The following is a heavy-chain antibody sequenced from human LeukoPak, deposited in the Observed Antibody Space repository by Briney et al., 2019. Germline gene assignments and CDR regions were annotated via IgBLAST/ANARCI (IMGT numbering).Heavy chain of an antibody. Sequence: GASVTVSFKVSGYTLTELSMHWVRQAPGKGLEWMGTFDPEDGETIYAQKFQGRVTMTEDTSTDTAYMELSSLRSEDTAVYYCATDSTTGLFDIWGQGTMITVSS. D-gene: IGHD4-17*01. CDR3: ATDSTTGLFDI. CDR2: FDPEDGET. V-gene: IGHV1-24*01. J-gene: IGHJ3*02. CDR1: GYTLTELS.